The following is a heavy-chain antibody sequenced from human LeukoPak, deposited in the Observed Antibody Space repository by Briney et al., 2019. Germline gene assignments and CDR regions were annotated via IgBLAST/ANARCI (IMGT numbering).Heavy chain of an antibody. V-gene: IGHV3-23*01. CDR1: GFTFSSYS. D-gene: IGHD1-26*01. CDR2: ISGDGATT. Sequence: PGGSLRLSCAASGFTFSSYSMSWVRQAPVKGLEWVSIISGDGATTYYADSVRGRFTISRDNSKNTLYLQMNSLRGEDTALYYCAKHPQRGGNYIDYCGQGTLVTFSS. J-gene: IGHJ4*02. CDR3: AKHPQRGGNYIDY.